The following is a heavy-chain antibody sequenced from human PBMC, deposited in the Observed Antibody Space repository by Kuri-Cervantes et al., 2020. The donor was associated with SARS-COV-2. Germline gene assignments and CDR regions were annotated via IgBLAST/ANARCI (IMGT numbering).Heavy chain of an antibody. J-gene: IGHJ1*01. Sequence: GESLKISCAASGFTFSNYAMNRVRQAPGKGLEWVSGIAGTGRNTYYADSVKGRFTISREKSKNTLYLQMNSLRVEDTAVYYCAKDGFVGGLGSPGRAYFQHWGQGTLVTVSS. V-gene: IGHV3-23*01. CDR3: AKDGFVGGLGSPGRAYFQH. CDR2: IAGTGRNT. D-gene: IGHD2-15*01. CDR1: GFTFSNYA.